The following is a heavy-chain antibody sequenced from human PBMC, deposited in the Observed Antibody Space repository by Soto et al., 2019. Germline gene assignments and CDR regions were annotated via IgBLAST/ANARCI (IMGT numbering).Heavy chain of an antibody. Sequence: GESLKISCKTSGYTFSRYWIAWVRQTPGRGLEWMGIIYSADSDTRYSPSFQGQVTITADKSTSTAYLHWNSLKAPDSATYYCARKDSSGYSNWLDPWGQGTLVTVSS. CDR3: ARKDSSGYSNWLDP. D-gene: IGHD3-22*01. CDR1: GYTFSRYW. J-gene: IGHJ5*02. V-gene: IGHV5-51*01. CDR2: IYSADSDT.